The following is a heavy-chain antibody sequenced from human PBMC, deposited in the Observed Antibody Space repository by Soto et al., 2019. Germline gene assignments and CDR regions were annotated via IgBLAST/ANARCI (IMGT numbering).Heavy chain of an antibody. Sequence: GGSLRLSCAASGCTFSSYGMHWVRQSPGKGLEWVAVISYDGSNKYYADSVKGRFTISRDNSKNTLYLQMNSLRAEDTAVYYCAKGEKHYYGSGSSTYYYYGMDVLGQGTTVNLSS. D-gene: IGHD3-10*01. V-gene: IGHV3-30*18. CDR1: GCTFSSYG. CDR3: AKGEKHYYGSGSSTYYYYGMDV. J-gene: IGHJ6*01. CDR2: ISYDGSNK.